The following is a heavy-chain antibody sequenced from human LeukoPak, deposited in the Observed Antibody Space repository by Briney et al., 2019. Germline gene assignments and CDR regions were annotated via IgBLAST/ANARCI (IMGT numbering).Heavy chain of an antibody. CDR3: ANTPSYSSSSWNY. CDR1: GFTFSSYA. J-gene: IGHJ4*02. D-gene: IGHD6-6*01. Sequence: GGSLRLSCAASGFTFSSYAMSWVRQAPGKGLEWVSAISGSGGSTYYADSVKGRFTISKDNSKNTLYLQMNSLRAEDTAVYYCANTPSYSSSSWNYWGQGTLVTVSS. V-gene: IGHV3-23*01. CDR2: ISGSGGST.